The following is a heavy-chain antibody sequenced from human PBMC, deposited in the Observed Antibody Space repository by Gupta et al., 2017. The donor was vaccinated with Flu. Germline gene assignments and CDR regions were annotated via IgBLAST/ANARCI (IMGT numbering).Heavy chain of an antibody. CDR3: AKSSRISYYYGMDV. D-gene: IGHD2-15*01. J-gene: IGHJ6*02. V-gene: IGHV4-39*01. CDR2: IYSSGRK. Sequence: SSSYYWGWIRQPPGKGLEWIGSIYSSGRKYYNPARKSRVTISVDTSKNQLSLKLRSVNEEDTDVYYCAKSSRISYYYGMDVWGQGTTVPVSS. CDR1: SSSYY.